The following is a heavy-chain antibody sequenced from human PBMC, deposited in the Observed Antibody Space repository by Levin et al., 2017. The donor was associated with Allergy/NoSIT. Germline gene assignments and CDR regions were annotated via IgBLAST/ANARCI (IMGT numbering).Heavy chain of an antibody. D-gene: IGHD5-12*01. CDR1: GGSISSSNW. CDR2: IYHSGST. V-gene: IGHV4-4*02. Sequence: PGGSLRLSCGVSGGSISSSNWWSWVRQPPGKGLEWIGEIYHSGSTNYSPSLKSRVTISLDKSKNQFSLKLSSVTAADTAVYYCAREGYSGYDFWGQGTLVTVSS. CDR3: AREGYSGYDF. J-gene: IGHJ4*02.